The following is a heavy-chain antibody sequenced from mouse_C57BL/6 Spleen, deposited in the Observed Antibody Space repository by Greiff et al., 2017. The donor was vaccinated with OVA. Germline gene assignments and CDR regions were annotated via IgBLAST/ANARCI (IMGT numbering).Heavy chain of an antibody. CDR2: INPYNGGT. CDR3: ARYDEDAMDY. J-gene: IGHJ4*01. CDR1: GYTFTDYY. D-gene: IGHD2-12*01. V-gene: IGHV1-19*01. Sequence: VQLQQSGPVLVKPGASVKMSCKASGYTFTDYYMNWVKQSHGKSLEWIGVINPYNGGTSYNQKFKGKATLTVDKSSSTAYMELNSLTSEDSAVYYCARYDEDAMDYWGQGTSVTVSS.